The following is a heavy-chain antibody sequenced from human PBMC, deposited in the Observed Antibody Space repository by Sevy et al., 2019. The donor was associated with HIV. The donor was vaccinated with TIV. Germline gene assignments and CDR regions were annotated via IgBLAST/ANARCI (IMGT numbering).Heavy chain of an antibody. CDR2: INHSGYT. CDR1: GGSFSGYY. D-gene: IGHD1-26*01. V-gene: IGHV4-34*01. Sequence: SETLSLTCAVYGGSFSGYYWSWIRQPPGKGLEWIGEINHSGYTNYNPSLKSRVTISLDTSKNPFSLKPSSVTAADTAVYYCARVGRVQRFGVFDYWGQGTLVTVSS. J-gene: IGHJ4*02. CDR3: ARVGRVQRFGVFDY.